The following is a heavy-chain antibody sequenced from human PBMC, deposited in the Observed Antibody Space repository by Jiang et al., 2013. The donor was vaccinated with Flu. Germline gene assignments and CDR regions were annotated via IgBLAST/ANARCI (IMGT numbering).Heavy chain of an antibody. CDR3: ARYGASPNYFDY. CDR1: GGSISGHY. Sequence: GPGLVKPSETLSLTCTVSGGSISGHYWSWIRQPPGKGLEWIGYIYYSGSTSYNPSLKSRVTMSVDTSKNQFSLKLTSVTAADTAVYYCARYGASPNYFDYWGQGNPGHRLL. CDR2: IYYSGST. D-gene: IGHD4/OR15-4a*01. J-gene: IGHJ4*02. V-gene: IGHV4-59*11.